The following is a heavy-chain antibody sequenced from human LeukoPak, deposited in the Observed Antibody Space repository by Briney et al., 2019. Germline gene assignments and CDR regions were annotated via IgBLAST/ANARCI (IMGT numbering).Heavy chain of an antibody. V-gene: IGHV3-48*03. Sequence: GGSLRLSCAASVFTLSTYEMVCVREAPGRGREWVAYISRRGGPIYYADSVKGRFTISRDNAKNSLSLQMHSLRAEDTAVYYCAGYKRFWYFDYWGQGTPVTVSS. D-gene: IGHD2-2*02. CDR3: AGYKRFWYFDY. CDR1: VFTLSTYE. CDR2: ISRRGGPI. J-gene: IGHJ4*02.